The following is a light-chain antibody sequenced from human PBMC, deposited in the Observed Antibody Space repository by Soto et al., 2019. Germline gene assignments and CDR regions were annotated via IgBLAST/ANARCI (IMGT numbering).Light chain of an antibody. CDR3: QQSYNAPRT. CDR2: AAS. Sequence: DIQMTQSPYSLSASVGDRVTITCRASQSISNYLNWYQQKPGKAPRLLIHAASSLQSGVPSRFSGSGSGTDFTLTISSLQPEDFAIYYSQQSYNAPRTFGPGTKVEIK. V-gene: IGKV1-39*01. CDR1: QSISNY. J-gene: IGKJ1*01.